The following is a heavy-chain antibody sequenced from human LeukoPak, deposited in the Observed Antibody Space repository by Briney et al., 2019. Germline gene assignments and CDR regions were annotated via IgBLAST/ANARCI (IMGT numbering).Heavy chain of an antibody. V-gene: IGHV1-24*01. D-gene: IGHD5-12*01. CDR2: FDPEDGET. Sequence: ASVKVSCKVSVYTLTELSMHWVRQAPGKGLDWMGGFDPEDGETIYAQKSQGTVTMTEDTSTDTAYIALSSLRSEDTAVYYCATVTDIVATRGGMDVWGKGTTGTVSS. CDR3: ATVTDIVATRGGMDV. J-gene: IGHJ6*03. CDR1: VYTLTELS.